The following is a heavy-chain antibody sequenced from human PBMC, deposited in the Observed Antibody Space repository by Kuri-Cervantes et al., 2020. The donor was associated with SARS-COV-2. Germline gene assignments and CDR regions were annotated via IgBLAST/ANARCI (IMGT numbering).Heavy chain of an antibody. D-gene: IGHD3-3*01. CDR1: GFMFSNYA. CDR2: MSDSGGRS. V-gene: IGHV3-23*01. J-gene: IGHJ4*02. Sequence: GESLKISCAASGFMFSNYAMGWVRQAPGRGLEWVSTMSDSGGRSYNSVSVKGRFSISRDNSKNTLYLQVISLRAEDTALYYCAKDYFSDTSNYFDYWGQGALVTVSS. CDR3: AKDYFSDTSNYFDY.